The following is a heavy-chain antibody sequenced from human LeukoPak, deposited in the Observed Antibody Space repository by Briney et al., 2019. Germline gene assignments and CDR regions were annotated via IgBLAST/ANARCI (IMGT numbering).Heavy chain of an antibody. D-gene: IGHD7-27*01. Sequence: PSETLSLTCTVSGGSISSSSYYWGWIRQPPGKGLEWIGSIYHSGSTYYNPSLKSRVTISVDTSKNQFSLKLSSVTAADTAVYYCARLRPSLGAFDYWGQGTLVTVSS. CDR3: ARLRPSLGAFDY. V-gene: IGHV4-39*07. J-gene: IGHJ4*02. CDR2: IYHSGST. CDR1: GGSISSSSYY.